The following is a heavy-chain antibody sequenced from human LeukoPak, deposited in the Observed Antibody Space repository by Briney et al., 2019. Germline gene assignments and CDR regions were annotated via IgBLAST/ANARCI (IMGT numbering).Heavy chain of an antibody. Sequence: ASVKVSCKASGGTFSSYAISWVRQAPGQGLEWMGRIIPILGIANYAQKFQGRVTITADKSTSTAYMELSSLRSEDTAVYYCATGEPVVVPAGHFDYWGQGTLVTVSS. CDR2: IIPILGIA. V-gene: IGHV1-69*04. CDR1: GGTFSSYA. J-gene: IGHJ4*02. CDR3: ATGEPVVVPAGHFDY. D-gene: IGHD2-15*01.